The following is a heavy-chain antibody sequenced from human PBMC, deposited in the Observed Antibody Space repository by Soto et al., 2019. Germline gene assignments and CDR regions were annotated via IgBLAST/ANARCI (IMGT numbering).Heavy chain of an antibody. CDR1: GYTFTSYD. J-gene: IGHJ5*02. CDR3: ARLDSNTNWFDP. D-gene: IGHD4-4*01. Sequence: ASVKVSCKASGYTFTSYDINWVRQATGQGLEWMGWMNPNSGNTGYAQKFQGQVTISADKSISTAYLQWSSLKASDTAMYYCARLDSNTNWFDPWGQGTLVTVSS. CDR2: MNPNSGNT. V-gene: IGHV1-8*01.